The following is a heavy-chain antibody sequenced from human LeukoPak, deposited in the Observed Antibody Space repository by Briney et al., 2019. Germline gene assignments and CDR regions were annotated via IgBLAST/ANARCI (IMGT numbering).Heavy chain of an antibody. CDR1: GGSISSYY. D-gene: IGHD6-19*01. Sequence: SETLSLTCTVSGGSISSYYWSWIRQPPGKGLEWIGYIYYSGSTNYNPSLKSRVTISVDTSKNQFSLKPSSVTAADTAVYYCAREVEVAGTGFDYWGQGTLVTVSS. CDR3: AREVEVAGTGFDY. J-gene: IGHJ4*02. V-gene: IGHV4-59*01. CDR2: IYYSGST.